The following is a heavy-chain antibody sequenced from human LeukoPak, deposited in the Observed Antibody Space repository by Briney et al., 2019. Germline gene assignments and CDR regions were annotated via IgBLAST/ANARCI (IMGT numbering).Heavy chain of an antibody. J-gene: IGHJ4*02. D-gene: IGHD3-16*02. CDR1: GGSISSGDYY. Sequence: SETLSLTCTVSGGSISSGDYYWSWIRQPPGKGLEWIGYIYYSGSTYYNPSLKSRLTISLDTSKNQFSLKLSSVTAADTAGYYCARDRYGQRIFDYWGQGTLVTVSS. V-gene: IGHV4-30-4*01. CDR3: ARDRYGQRIFDY. CDR2: IYYSGST.